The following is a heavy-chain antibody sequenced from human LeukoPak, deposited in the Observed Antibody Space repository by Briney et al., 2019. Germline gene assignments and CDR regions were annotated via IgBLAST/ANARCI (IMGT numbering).Heavy chain of an antibody. CDR2: ISSSGGTI. V-gene: IGHV3-48*03. CDR1: GFSFSSYE. D-gene: IGHD2-2*01. J-gene: IGHJ5*02. Sequence: GGSLRLSCAASGFSFSSYEMNWVRQAPGKGLEWVSYISSSGGTIYYADSVKGRFTISRDNAKNSLFLQMNSLRAEDTAVYYCARVVNQLPSSWGQGALVTVSS. CDR3: ARVVNQLPSS.